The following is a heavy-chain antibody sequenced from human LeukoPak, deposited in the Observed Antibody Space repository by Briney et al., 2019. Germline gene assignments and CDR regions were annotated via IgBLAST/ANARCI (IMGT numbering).Heavy chain of an antibody. V-gene: IGHV4-34*01. D-gene: IGHD3-10*01. CDR2: INHSGST. Sequence: SETLSLTFAVYGWSFRGCYWSWLRQPPGKGLYFIGQINHSGSTNYNPSLKSRVTISVDTSKNQFSLKLSSVTAADTAVYYCARGKTYYYGSGSYGPPFDYWGQGTLVTVSS. CDR1: GWSFRGCY. CDR3: ARGKTYYYGSGSYGPPFDY. J-gene: IGHJ4*02.